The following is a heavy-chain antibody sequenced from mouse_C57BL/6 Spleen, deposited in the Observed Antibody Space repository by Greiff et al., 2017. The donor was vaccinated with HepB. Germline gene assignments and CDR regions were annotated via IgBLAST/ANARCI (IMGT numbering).Heavy chain of an antibody. D-gene: IGHD4-1*01. CDR3: ARANWDPLFDY. CDR1: GYTFTSYW. Sequence: VQLQQPGAELVKPGASVKLSCKASGYTFTSYWMHWVKQRPGQGLEWIGMIHPNSGSTNYNEKFKSKATLTVDKSSSTAYMQLSSLTSEDSAVYYCARANWDPLFDYWGQGTTLTVSS. V-gene: IGHV1-64*01. CDR2: IHPNSGST. J-gene: IGHJ2*01.